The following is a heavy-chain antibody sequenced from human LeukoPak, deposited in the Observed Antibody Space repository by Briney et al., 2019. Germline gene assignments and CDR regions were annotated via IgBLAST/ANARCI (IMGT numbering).Heavy chain of an antibody. D-gene: IGHD3-22*01. CDR2: ISWNSGSI. Sequence: PVRSLRLSCAASGFTFDDYAMHWVRQAPGKGLEWVSGISWNSGSIGYADSVKGRFTISRDNAKNSLYLQMNSLRAEDMALYYCAKVDSSGYYFDYWGQGTLVTVSS. CDR3: AKVDSSGYYFDY. CDR1: GFTFDDYA. J-gene: IGHJ4*02. V-gene: IGHV3-9*03.